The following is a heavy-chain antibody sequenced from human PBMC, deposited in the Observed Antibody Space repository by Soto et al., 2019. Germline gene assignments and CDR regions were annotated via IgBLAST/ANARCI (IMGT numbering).Heavy chain of an antibody. Sequence: PSETLSLTCTVSDGSISNFYWSWIRQPPGKGLEWIGYISSSGNTNYNPSLKSRVSISVDTSKNQFSLNLTSVTAADTAVYYCERDPMVLTRSYFDSWGQGTPVTVSS. CDR3: ERDPMVLTRSYFDS. J-gene: IGHJ4*02. CDR1: DGSISNFY. V-gene: IGHV4-59*01. D-gene: IGHD3-22*01. CDR2: ISSSGNT.